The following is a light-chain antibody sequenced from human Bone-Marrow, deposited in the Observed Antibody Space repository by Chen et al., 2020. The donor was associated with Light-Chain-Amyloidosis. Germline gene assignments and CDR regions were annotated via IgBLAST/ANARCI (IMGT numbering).Light chain of an antibody. CDR1: DLPTKY. CDR3: QSADSSGTYEVI. CDR2: RDT. V-gene: IGLV3-25*03. Sequence: YALTQPRSASVFQRQSARISCYGDDLPTKYAYWYLQKPGPAPVLVTQRDTERPSGISGRFAGASSGTTATLTISGVQAEDEADYHCQSADSSGTYEVIFGGGTKLHVL. J-gene: IGLJ2*01.